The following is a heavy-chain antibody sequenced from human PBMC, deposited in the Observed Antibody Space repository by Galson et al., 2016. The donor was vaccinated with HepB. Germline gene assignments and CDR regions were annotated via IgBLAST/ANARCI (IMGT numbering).Heavy chain of an antibody. CDR1: GFNFNTYA. CDR2: IGGSGGGT. CDR3: TKDQLIVIVPAAGNWFDP. J-gene: IGHJ5*02. V-gene: IGHV3-23*01. D-gene: IGHD2-2*01. Sequence: SLRLSCAASGFNFNTYAMSWVRQAPGKGLEWVSGIGGSGGGTYYADSVKGRFTISRDNSKNTLYLQLNSLRAEDTAIYYCTKDQLIVIVPAAGNWFDPWGQGTLVTVSS.